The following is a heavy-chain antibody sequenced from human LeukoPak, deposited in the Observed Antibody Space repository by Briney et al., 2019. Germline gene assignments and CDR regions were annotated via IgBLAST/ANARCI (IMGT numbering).Heavy chain of an antibody. Sequence: SETLSLTCAVYGGSFSGYYWSWIRQPPGKGLEWIGEIYHSGSTNYNPSLKSRVTISVDKSKNQFSLKLSSVTAADTAVYYCARGRLGGYYANWGQGTLVTVSS. V-gene: IGHV4-34*01. J-gene: IGHJ4*02. CDR2: IYHSGST. CDR3: ARGRLGGYYAN. D-gene: IGHD3-22*01. CDR1: GGSFSGYY.